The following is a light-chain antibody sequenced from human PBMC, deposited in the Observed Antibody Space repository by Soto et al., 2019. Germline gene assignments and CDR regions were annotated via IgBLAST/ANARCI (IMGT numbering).Light chain of an antibody. CDR1: QSVSSSY. CDR3: QQYGSSPLIT. CDR2: GAS. J-gene: IGKJ5*01. V-gene: IGKV3-20*01. Sequence: EIVLTQSPGTLSLSPGERATLSCRASQSVSSSYLAWYQQKPGQAPRLLLYGASSRATGILDRFSGSGSGTDFTLTISRLEPEDFAVYYCQQYGSSPLITFGQGTRLEIK.